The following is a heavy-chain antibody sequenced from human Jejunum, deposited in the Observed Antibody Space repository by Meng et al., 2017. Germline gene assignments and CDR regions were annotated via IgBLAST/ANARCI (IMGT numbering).Heavy chain of an antibody. CDR2: IYHSGTT. V-gene: IGHV4-4*02. D-gene: IGHD2-8*01. CDR3: ARDFEALNGV. CDR1: GDSISSSYW. J-gene: IGHJ1*01. Sequence: RLQEPGPVLVKRWRPLPLTCAVSGDSISSSYWWICVRQTPGKGLEWIGEIYHSGTTNYNPSLKSRVTLSVDKSKNQFSLNLSSVTAADTAVYFCARDFEALNGVWGQGTLVTVSS.